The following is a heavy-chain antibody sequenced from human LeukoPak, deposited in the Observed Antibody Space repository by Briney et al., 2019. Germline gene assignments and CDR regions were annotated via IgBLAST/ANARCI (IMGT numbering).Heavy chain of an antibody. V-gene: IGHV3-23*01. CDR2: ISGSGGST. CDR1: GFTFSSYG. D-gene: IGHD6-6*01. J-gene: IGHJ6*03. Sequence: GGSLRLSCAASGFTFSSYGMSWVRQAPGKGLEWVSAISGSGGSTYYADSVKGRFTISRDNSKNTLYLQMNSLRAEDTAVYYCAKDRSASPSYYYYMDVWGKGTTVTISS. CDR3: AKDRSASPSYYYYMDV.